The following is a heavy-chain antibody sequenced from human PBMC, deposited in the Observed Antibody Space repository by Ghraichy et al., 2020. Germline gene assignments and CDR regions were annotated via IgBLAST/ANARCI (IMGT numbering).Heavy chain of an antibody. CDR1: GFTFSSYG. V-gene: IGHV3-30*02. CDR2: IRYDGSNK. J-gene: IGHJ4*02. Sequence: GGSLRLSCAASGFTFSSYGMHWVRQAPGKGLEWVAFIRYDGSNKYYADSVKGRFTISRDNSKNTLYLQMNSLRAEDTAVYYCAKDIRSSSRSNAVDYWGQGTLVTVSS. CDR3: AKDIRSSSRSNAVDY. D-gene: IGHD6-13*01.